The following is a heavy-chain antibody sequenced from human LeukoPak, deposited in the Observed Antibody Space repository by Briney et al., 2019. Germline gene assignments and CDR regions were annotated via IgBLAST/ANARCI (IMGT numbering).Heavy chain of an antibody. D-gene: IGHD3-22*01. J-gene: IGHJ6*03. CDR3: ARNAYDSSGYYFSRSYYYMDV. Sequence: GGSLRLSCAASGFTFDDYGMSWVRQAPGKGLEWVTGITWRGGSSGYGAYVKGRLTISRANAQNSMYLQMNSLRAEDTDLYYCARNAYDSSGYYFSRSYYYMDVWGKGTTVIVSS. V-gene: IGHV3-20*04. CDR2: ITWRGGSS. CDR1: GFTFDDYG.